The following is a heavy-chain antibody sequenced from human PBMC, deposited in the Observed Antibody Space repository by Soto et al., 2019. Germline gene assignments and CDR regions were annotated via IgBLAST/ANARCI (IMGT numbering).Heavy chain of an antibody. Sequence: EVQLLESGGGLVQPGGSLRLSCAASGFTFSSYDMGWVRQAPGKGLEWVSAISGSGGSTYYAYSVKGRFTISGDNSKNTLYLQMNGMRAEDTAVYYCAKGGPYVDYPLSYWGQGTLVTVSS. CDR3: AKGGPYVDYPLSY. J-gene: IGHJ4*02. D-gene: IGHD4-17*01. V-gene: IGHV3-23*01. CDR1: GFTFSSYD. CDR2: ISGSGGST.